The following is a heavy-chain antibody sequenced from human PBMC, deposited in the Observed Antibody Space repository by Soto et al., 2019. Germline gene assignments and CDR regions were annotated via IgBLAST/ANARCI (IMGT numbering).Heavy chain of an antibody. CDR3: ARGPLCGGDCYFGV. D-gene: IGHD2-21*02. CDR2: IYSSGTT. CDR1: GGSITNFY. J-gene: IGHJ1*01. Sequence: QVLLQEPGPRLVKPSETLSLTCTVAGGSITNFYWSWVRQPAGKGLEWIGRIYSSGTTNYNPSLKSRVTRSVDTSTDQFSLKLISVTAADTAVYFCARGPLCGGDCYFGVWGQGTQVTVSS. V-gene: IGHV4-4*07.